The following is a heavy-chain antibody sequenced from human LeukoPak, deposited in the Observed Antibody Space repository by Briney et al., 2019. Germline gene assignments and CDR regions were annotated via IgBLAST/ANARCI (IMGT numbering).Heavy chain of an antibody. CDR1: GFTFSSYS. D-gene: IGHD4-17*01. CDR3: ARDLPNGDYASVAFDI. J-gene: IGHJ3*02. V-gene: IGHV3-48*01. CDR2: ISSSSSTI. Sequence: AGGSLRLSCAASGFTFSSYSMNWVRQAPGKGLEWVSYISSSSSTIYYADSVRGRFTISRDNAKNSLYLQMNSLRAEDTAVYYCARDLPNGDYASVAFDIWGQGTMVTVSS.